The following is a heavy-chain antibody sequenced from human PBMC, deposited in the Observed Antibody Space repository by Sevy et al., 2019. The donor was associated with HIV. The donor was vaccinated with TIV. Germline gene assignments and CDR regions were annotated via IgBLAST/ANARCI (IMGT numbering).Heavy chain of an antibody. Sequence: SETLSLTCAVYGGSFSGYYWSWIRQPPGKGLEWIGEINHSGNTNYNPSLKSRVTISVDTSKNQFSLKLSSVTAADTAVYYCASGYCSSTSCYNPYYFDYWGQGTLVTVSS. V-gene: IGHV4-34*01. CDR2: INHSGNT. CDR1: GGSFSGYY. J-gene: IGHJ4*02. CDR3: ASGYCSSTSCYNPYYFDY. D-gene: IGHD2-2*02.